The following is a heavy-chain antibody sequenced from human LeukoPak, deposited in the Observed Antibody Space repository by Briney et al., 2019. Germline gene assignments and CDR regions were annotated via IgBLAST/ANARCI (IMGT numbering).Heavy chain of an antibody. V-gene: IGHV3-23*01. J-gene: IGHJ4*02. CDR3: ASLRLYYFDY. D-gene: IGHD4-17*01. CDR1: GFTFSSYA. Sequence: PGGSLRLSCAASGFTFSSYAMGWVRQAPGKGLEWVSAISGSGGSTYYADSVKGRFTISRDNSKNTLYLQINSLRAEDTAVYYCASLRLYYFDYWGQGTLVTVSS. CDR2: ISGSGGST.